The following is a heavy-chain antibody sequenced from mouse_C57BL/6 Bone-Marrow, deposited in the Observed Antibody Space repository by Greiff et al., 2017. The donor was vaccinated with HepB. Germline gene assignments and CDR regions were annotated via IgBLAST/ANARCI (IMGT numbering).Heavy chain of an antibody. J-gene: IGHJ3*01. CDR3: AREGSYYGSSPFAY. Sequence: EVKLVESGGGLVKPGGFLKLSCAASGFTFSSYAMSWVRQTPEKRLEWVATISDGGSYTYYPDNVKGRFTISRDNAKNNLYLQMSHLKSEDTAMYYCAREGSYYGSSPFAYWGQGTLVTVSA. V-gene: IGHV5-4*01. D-gene: IGHD1-1*01. CDR1: GFTFSSYA. CDR2: ISDGGSYT.